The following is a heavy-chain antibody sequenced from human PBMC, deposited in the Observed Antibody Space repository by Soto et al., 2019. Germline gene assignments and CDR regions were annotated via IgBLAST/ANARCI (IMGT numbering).Heavy chain of an antibody. D-gene: IGHD2-21*02. J-gene: IGHJ5*02. CDR1: GGSITDYS. Sequence: SETLSLTCTVSGGSITDYSCVWIRQPAWKGLEWIGRIFSSGITNYNPSLKGRITMSLDTSKNQFSLKLNSATATDTAVYFCARDQGVVVTADKWFDPCGQRILFTVSS. V-gene: IGHV4-4*07. CDR2: IFSSGIT. CDR3: ARDQGVVVTADKWFDP.